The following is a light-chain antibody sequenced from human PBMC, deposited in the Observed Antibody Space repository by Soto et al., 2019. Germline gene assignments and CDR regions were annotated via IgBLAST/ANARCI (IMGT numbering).Light chain of an antibody. Sequence: DIQMTQSPSTLSASVGDRVTITCRASQSISNWLAWYQQKPGKPPRLLIYAASSLQSGVPSRFSGSGSGTDFTLTISSLQPEDFATYSCQQSYNSPQTFGQGTKVDIK. CDR2: AAS. V-gene: IGKV1-39*01. CDR1: QSISNW. CDR3: QQSYNSPQT. J-gene: IGKJ1*01.